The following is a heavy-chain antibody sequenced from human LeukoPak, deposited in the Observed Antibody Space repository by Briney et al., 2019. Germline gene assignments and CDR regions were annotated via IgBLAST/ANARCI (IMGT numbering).Heavy chain of an antibody. Sequence: GRSLRLSCAASGFTFSIYAMSWVRQAPGKGLEWVSAISGSGGSTYYAGSVKGRFTISRDNSKNTLYLQMNSLRAEDTAVYYCAKENSARVVITPIDYWGQGTLVSVSS. CDR2: ISGSGGST. CDR3: AKENSARVVITPIDY. V-gene: IGHV3-23*01. CDR1: GFTFSIYA. J-gene: IGHJ4*02. D-gene: IGHD3-22*01.